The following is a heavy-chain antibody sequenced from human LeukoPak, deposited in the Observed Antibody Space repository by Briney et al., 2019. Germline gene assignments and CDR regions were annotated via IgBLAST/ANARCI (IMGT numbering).Heavy chain of an antibody. CDR3: ASGFGYSYGYFYYYYGVDV. J-gene: IGHJ6*02. CDR2: INHSGST. CDR1: GGSFSGYY. Sequence: SETLSLTCAVYGGSFSGYYWSWIRQPPGKGLEWIGEINHSGSTNYNPSLKSRVTISVDTSKNQFSLKLSTVTAADTAVYYCASGFGYSYGYFYYYYGVDVWGQGTTVTVSS. V-gene: IGHV4-34*01. D-gene: IGHD5-18*01.